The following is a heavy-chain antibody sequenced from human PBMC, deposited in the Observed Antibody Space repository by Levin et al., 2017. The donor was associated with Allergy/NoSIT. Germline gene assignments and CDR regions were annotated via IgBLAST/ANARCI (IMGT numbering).Heavy chain of an antibody. Sequence: GESLKISCAASGFTFSSYSMHWVRQAPGKGLEWVSSITSSSSYMYYADSVKGRFTISRDNAKNSLYLQLNSLRAEDTAVYYCARGDDYGDYLHEDGGQGTVVTVSS. CDR1: GFTFSSYS. V-gene: IGHV3-21*01. CDR2: ITSSSSYM. CDR3: ARGDDYGDYLHED. J-gene: IGHJ4*02. D-gene: IGHD4-17*01.